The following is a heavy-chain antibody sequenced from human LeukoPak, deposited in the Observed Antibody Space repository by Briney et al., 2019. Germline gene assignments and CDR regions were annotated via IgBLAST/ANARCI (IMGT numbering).Heavy chain of an antibody. J-gene: IGHJ4*02. V-gene: IGHV3-7*01. CDR3: GVVY. Sequence: GGSLRLSCTASGFAFSTYWMSWVRQAPGKGLEWVANIKEDGSEKYYVDSVKGRFTISRGNAKNSLYLQMNSLRAEDTAVYYCGVVYWGQGTLVTVSS. CDR2: IKEDGSEK. CDR1: GFAFSTYW.